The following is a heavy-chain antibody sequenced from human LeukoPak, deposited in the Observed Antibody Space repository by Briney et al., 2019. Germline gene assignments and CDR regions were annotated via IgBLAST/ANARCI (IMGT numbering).Heavy chain of an antibody. CDR3: AAGGAY. Sequence: GGSLRLSCAASGLTLSNFWMKWVRQAPGKGLEWVANIKQDGAKIYYVDSVRGRFTISRDNAKNSVYLQMDSLKSEDSAVYYCAAGGAYWGQGILVTVSS. J-gene: IGHJ4*02. CDR1: GLTLSNFW. D-gene: IGHD2-8*02. V-gene: IGHV3-7*03. CDR2: IKQDGAKI.